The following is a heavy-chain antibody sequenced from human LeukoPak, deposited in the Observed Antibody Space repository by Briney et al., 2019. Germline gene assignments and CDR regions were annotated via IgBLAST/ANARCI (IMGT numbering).Heavy chain of an antibody. D-gene: IGHD2-15*01. Sequence: SETLSLTCTVSGGSISSGDYYWSWIRQPPGKGLEWIGYIYYSGSTNYNPSLKSRVTISVDTSKNQFSLKLSSVTAADTAVYYCARENCSGGSCYFWDAFGIWGQGTMVTVSS. J-gene: IGHJ3*02. CDR2: IYYSGST. V-gene: IGHV4-61*08. CDR3: ARENCSGGSCYFWDAFGI. CDR1: GGSISSGDYY.